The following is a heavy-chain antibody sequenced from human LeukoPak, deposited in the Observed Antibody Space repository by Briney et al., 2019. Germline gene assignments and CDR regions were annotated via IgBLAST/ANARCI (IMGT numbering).Heavy chain of an antibody. CDR2: IIPIFGTA. CDR3: ATYDSSGYYYEGPFDY. Sequence: ASVKVSCKASGYTFTSYAISWVRQAPGQGLEWMGRIIPIFGTANYAQKFQGRVTITTDESTSTAYMELSSLRSEDTAVYYCATYDSSGYYYEGPFDYWGQGTLVTVSS. CDR1: GYTFTSYA. V-gene: IGHV1-69*05. J-gene: IGHJ4*02. D-gene: IGHD3-22*01.